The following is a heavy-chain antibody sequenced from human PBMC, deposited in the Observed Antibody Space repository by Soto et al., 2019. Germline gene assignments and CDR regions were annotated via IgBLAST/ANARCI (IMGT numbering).Heavy chain of an antibody. CDR2: ISGSGGST. J-gene: IGHJ4*02. CDR1: GFTFISYA. Sequence: EVQLLESGGGLVQPGGSLRLSCAASGFTFISYAMSWVRQAPGKGLEWVSAISGSGGSTYYADSVKGRFTISRDNSKNTLYLQMNSLRAEDTAVYYCAKGYLGVVVAATDYWGQGTLVTVSS. V-gene: IGHV3-23*01. CDR3: AKGYLGVVVAATDY. D-gene: IGHD2-15*01.